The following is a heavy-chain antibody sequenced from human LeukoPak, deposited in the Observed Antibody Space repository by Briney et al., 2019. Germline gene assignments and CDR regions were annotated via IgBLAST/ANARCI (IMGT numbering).Heavy chain of an antibody. CDR1: GGSISSGDYY. CDR3: AREGIFPAKEAFDI. CDR2: IYYSGST. Sequence: PSQTLSLTCTVSGGSISSGDYYWSWIRQPPGKGLEWIGYIYYSGSTYYNPSLKSRVTISVDTSKNQFSLKLSSVTAADTAVYYCAREGIFPAKEAFDIWGQGTKVTVSS. D-gene: IGHD2-15*01. J-gene: IGHJ3*02. V-gene: IGHV4-30-4*01.